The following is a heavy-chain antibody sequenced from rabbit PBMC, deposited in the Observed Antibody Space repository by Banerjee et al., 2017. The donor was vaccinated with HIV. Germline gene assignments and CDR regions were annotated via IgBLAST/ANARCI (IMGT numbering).Heavy chain of an antibody. J-gene: IGHJ4*01. CDR3: ATGLNL. CDR1: GFSFNNKYV. CDR2: INTISGDT. Sequence: QEQLEESGGDLVKPEGSLTLPCTASGFSFNNKYVMCWVRQAPGKGLEWIACINTISGDTVYATWAKGRFTISKASWTTVTLQMTSLTAADTATYFCATGLNLWGQGTFVTVS. V-gene: IGHV1S45*01.